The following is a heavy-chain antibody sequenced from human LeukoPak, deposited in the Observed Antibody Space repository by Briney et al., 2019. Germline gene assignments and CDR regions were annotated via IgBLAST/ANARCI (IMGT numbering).Heavy chain of an antibody. CDR2: IYYSGST. CDR3: ASRITAAKALDY. J-gene: IGHJ4*02. Sequence: SETLSLTCAVSGGSISSSNWWSWVRQPPGKGLEWIGSIYYSGSTYYNPSLKSRVTISVDTSKNQFSLKLSSVTAADTAVYYCASRITAAKALDYWGQGTLVTVSS. CDR1: GGSISSSNW. D-gene: IGHD2-2*01. V-gene: IGHV4-39*01.